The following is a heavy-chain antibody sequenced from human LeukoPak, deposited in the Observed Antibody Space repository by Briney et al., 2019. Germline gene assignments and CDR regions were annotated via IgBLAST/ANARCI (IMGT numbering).Heavy chain of an antibody. CDR1: GFTFSSYS. CDR2: ISSSSSYI. J-gene: IGHJ4*02. D-gene: IGHD2-21*01. Sequence: GGSLRLSCAASGFTFSSYSMNWVRQAPGKGLEWVSSISSSSSYIYYADSVKGRFTISRDNAKNSLYLQMNSLRAEDTAVYYCARASFVFRGQFDYWGQGTLVTVSS. CDR3: ARASFVFRGQFDY. V-gene: IGHV3-21*01.